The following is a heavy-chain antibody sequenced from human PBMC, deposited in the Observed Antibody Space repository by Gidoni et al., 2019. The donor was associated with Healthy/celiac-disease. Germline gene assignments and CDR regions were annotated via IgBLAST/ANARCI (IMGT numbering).Heavy chain of an antibody. V-gene: IGHV3-23*01. J-gene: IGHJ6*03. D-gene: IGHD2-15*01. CDR3: AKEGGLGYCSGGSCYPSYYMDV. CDR2: ISGSGGST. Sequence: EVQLLESGGGLVQPGGSLRLSCAASGFTFSSYAMSWVRQAQGKGLEWVSAISGSGGSTYYADSVKGRFTISRDNSKNTLYLQMNSLRAEDTAVYYCAKEGGLGYCSGGSCYPSYYMDVWGKGTTVTVSS. CDR1: GFTFSSYA.